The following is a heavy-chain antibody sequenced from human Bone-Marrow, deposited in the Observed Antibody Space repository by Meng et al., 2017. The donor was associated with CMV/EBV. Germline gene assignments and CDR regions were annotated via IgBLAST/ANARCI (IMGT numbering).Heavy chain of an antibody. V-gene: IGHV3-30*04. CDR1: GFTFSSYA. CDR3: ARGPSGGGSYYDY. J-gene: IGHJ4*03. D-gene: IGHD1-26*01. CDR2: ISYDGSNK. Sequence: GESLKISCAASGFTFSSYAMHWVRQAPGKGLEWVAVISYDGSNKYYADSVKGRFTISRDNSKNTLYLQMNSLRAEDTAVYYCARGPSGGGSYYDYWGQGTTVTVSS.